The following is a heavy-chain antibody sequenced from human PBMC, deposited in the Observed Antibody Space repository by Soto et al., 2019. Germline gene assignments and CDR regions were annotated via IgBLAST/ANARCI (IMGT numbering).Heavy chain of an antibody. Sequence: QVQLQESGPGLVKPSQTLSLTCTVSGGSISSGGYDWSWIRQHPGKGLEWIGYIYYSGSTYYNPSLKSRVTISVDTSKNHSSLKLSSVTATDTAVYYCATYGSGTYKPTTFDYWGQGTLVTVSS. CDR1: GGSISSGGYD. J-gene: IGHJ4*02. D-gene: IGHD3-10*01. CDR3: ATYGSGTYKPTTFDY. CDR2: IYYSGST. V-gene: IGHV4-31*03.